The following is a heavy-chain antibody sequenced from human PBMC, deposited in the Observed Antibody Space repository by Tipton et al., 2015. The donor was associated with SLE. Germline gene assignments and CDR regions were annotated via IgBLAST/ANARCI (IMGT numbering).Heavy chain of an antibody. D-gene: IGHD2-15*01. CDR3: ARGGYCSGGSCCGVFDY. CDR2: ISSSGSTI. Sequence: SLRLSCAASGFTFSSYEMNWVRQAPGKGLEWVSYISSSGSTIYYADSVKGRFTISRDNAKNSLYLQMNSLRAEDTAVYYCARGGYCSGGSCCGVFDYWGQGTLVTVSS. V-gene: IGHV3-48*03. J-gene: IGHJ4*02. CDR1: GFTFSSYE.